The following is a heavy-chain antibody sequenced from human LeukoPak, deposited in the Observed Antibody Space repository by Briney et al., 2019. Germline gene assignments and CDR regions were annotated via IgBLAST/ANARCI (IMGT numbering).Heavy chain of an antibody. CDR2: MNPNSGNT. V-gene: IGHV1-8*03. CDR3: ARDLGYCSSTSCPYNWFDP. CDR1: GYTFTNYD. D-gene: IGHD2-2*01. J-gene: IGHJ5*02. Sequence: ASEKVSCTASGYTFTNYDINWVRQATGQGLEWMGWMNPNSGNTGYAQKFQGRVTITRETSINTAYMELSSLTSEDTAVYYCARDLGYCSSTSCPYNWFDPWGQGTLVTVSS.